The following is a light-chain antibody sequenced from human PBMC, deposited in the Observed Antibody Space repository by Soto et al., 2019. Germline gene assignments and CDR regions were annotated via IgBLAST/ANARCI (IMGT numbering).Light chain of an antibody. CDR3: QQYDNSFRT. V-gene: IGKV3-20*01. Sequence: EIVLTQSPGTLSLSPGERATLSCRASQSVNSNYLAWYQQKPGQSPRVLIYGASSRATGIPDRFSGSGSGTDFTLTISRLEPEDFAVYYCQQYDNSFRTFGQGTKVEI. CDR2: GAS. CDR1: QSVNSNY. J-gene: IGKJ1*01.